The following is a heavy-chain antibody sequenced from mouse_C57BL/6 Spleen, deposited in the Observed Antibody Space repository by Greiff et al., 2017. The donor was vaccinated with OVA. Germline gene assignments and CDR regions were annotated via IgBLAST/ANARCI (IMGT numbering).Heavy chain of an antibody. V-gene: IGHV1-22*01. Sequence: VQLQQSGPELVKPGASVKMSRKASGSHPPSYTMHWVKQSHGKSLEWIGYINPNNGGTSYNQKFKGKATLTVNKSSSTAYMELRSLTSEDSAVYYCARRDYGSSEDYWGQGTTLTVSS. CDR3: ARRDYGSSEDY. J-gene: IGHJ2*01. D-gene: IGHD1-1*01. CDR1: GSHPPSYT. CDR2: INPNNGGT.